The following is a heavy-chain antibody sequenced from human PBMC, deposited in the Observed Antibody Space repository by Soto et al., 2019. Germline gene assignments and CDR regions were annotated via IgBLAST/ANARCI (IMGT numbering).Heavy chain of an antibody. CDR2: IYYSGST. CDR3: ARDKPPDYGDRFDY. Sequence: QVQLQESGPGLVKPSQTLSLTCTVSGGSINSGGYYWSWIRQHPGKGLEWIGYIYYSGSTYYNPSTKPRFAISVHTSKNQFPLKLSPVTAADTAVYYCARDKPPDYGDRFDYWGQGTLVTVSS. CDR1: GGSINSGGYY. V-gene: IGHV4-31*03. J-gene: IGHJ4*02. D-gene: IGHD4-17*01.